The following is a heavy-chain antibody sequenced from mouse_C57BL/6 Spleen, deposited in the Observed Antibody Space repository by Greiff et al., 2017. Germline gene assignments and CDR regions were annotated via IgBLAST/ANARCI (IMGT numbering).Heavy chain of an antibody. J-gene: IGHJ4*01. D-gene: IGHD5-1*01. Sequence: VQLQQPGAELVRPGSSVKLSCKASGYTFTSYWMDWVKQRPGQGLEWIGNIYPSDSETHYNQKFKDKATLTVDKSSSTAYMQLSSLTSEDSAVYYCARFYLYAMDYWGQGTSVTVSS. CDR3: ARFYLYAMDY. V-gene: IGHV1-61*01. CDR1: GYTFTSYW. CDR2: IYPSDSET.